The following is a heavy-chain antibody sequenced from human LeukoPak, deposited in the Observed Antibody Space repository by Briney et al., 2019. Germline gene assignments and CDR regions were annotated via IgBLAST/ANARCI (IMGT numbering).Heavy chain of an antibody. CDR2: INPNSGGT. V-gene: IGHV1-2*02. CDR1: GYTFTGYY. CDR3: ARLSFHGSGSYLY. D-gene: IGHD3-10*01. J-gene: IGHJ4*02. Sequence: ASVKVSCKASGYTFTGYYMHWVRQAPGQGLEWMGWINPNSGGTNYAQKFQGRVTMTRDTSISTAYMELSRLRSDDTAVYYCARLSFHGSGSYLYWGQGTLVTVSS.